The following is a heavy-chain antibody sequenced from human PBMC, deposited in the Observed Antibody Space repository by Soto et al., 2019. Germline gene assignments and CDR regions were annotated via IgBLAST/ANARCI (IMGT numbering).Heavy chain of an antibody. D-gene: IGHD2-2*01. CDR1: GFTFSSYA. CDR3: ARVTLGYCISTNCFFDY. Sequence: PGGSLRLSCAASGFTFSSYAMHWVRQAPGKGLEWVAVISYDGSNKYYADSVKGRFTISRDNSKNTLYLQMNSLRAEDTAVYYCARVTLGYCISTNCFFDYWGQGTLVTVSS. CDR2: ISYDGSNK. J-gene: IGHJ4*02. V-gene: IGHV3-30-3*01.